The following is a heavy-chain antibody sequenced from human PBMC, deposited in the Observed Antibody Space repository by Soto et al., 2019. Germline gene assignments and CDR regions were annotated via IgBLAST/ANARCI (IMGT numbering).Heavy chain of an antibody. Sequence: PGVPMKVCRRVSGYSFTSYGISWMRKIHGKGLEWMGRIDPSDSYTNYSPSFQGHVTISADKSISTAYLQWSSLKASDTAMYYCARHPSGIAVADPYYYYGMDVWGQATMVTGSS. CDR1: GYSFTSYG. CDR2: IDPSDSYT. J-gene: IGHJ6*02. V-gene: IGHV5-10-1*01. D-gene: IGHD6-19*01. CDR3: ARHPSGIAVADPYYYYGMDV.